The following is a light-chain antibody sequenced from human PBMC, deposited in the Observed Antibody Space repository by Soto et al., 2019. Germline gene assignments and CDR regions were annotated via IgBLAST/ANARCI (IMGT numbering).Light chain of an antibody. V-gene: IGLV2-8*01. CDR2: EVT. J-gene: IGLJ2*01. CDR3: SSNRGSIMI. CDR1: SSDVGDYIS. Sequence: QSALTQPPSASGSPGQSVTISCTGSSSDVGDYISVSWYQQHPGKTPRLMIYEVTKRPSGVPDRFSGSKSGNTASLTVSGLQAEDEADYYCSSNRGSIMIFGGGTKVTVL.